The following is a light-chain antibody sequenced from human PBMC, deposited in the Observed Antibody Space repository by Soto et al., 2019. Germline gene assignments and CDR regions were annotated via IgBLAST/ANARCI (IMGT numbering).Light chain of an antibody. V-gene: IGKV1-39*01. CDR2: AAS. Sequence: DIQLTQSPYSLSASVGDRVTITCRASQSITSISSHLNWYQQKPGEAPKLLIYAASNLHSGVPSRFSGSGSATDFTLTISSLQVEDFATYYCQQSYSAPITCGQGTRLDFK. CDR1: QSITSISSH. J-gene: IGKJ5*01. CDR3: QQSYSAPIT.